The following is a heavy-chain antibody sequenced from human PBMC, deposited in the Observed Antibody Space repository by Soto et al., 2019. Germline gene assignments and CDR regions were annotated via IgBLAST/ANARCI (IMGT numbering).Heavy chain of an antibody. CDR2: ISANGGST. D-gene: IGHD3-10*01. CDR3: AKDEVVRGGGFDS. Sequence: EMQLLESGGGLVQPGGSLRLSCAASRFIFDNSAMSWVRQAPGKGLEWVSAISANGGSTYYADSVRGRFTISRDNSMNSLYLQMNSLRVEDTAVYYCAKDEVVRGGGFDSWGQGTLVTVSS. J-gene: IGHJ4*02. CDR1: RFIFDNSA. V-gene: IGHV3-23*01.